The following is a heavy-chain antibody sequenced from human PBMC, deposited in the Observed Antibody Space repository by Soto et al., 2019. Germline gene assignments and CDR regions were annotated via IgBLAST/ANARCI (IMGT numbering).Heavy chain of an antibody. CDR3: ARDYYDSSGYWLDAFDI. Sequence: GASVKVSGKASGYTFTSYGISWVRQAPGQGLEWMGWISAYNGNTNYAQKLQGRVIMTTDTSTSTAYMELRSLRSDDTAVYYCARDYYDSSGYWLDAFDIWGQGTMVTVSS. CDR1: GYTFTSYG. D-gene: IGHD3-22*01. V-gene: IGHV1-18*04. CDR2: ISAYNGNT. J-gene: IGHJ3*02.